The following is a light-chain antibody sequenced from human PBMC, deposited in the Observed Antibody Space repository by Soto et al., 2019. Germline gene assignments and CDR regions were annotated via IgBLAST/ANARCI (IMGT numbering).Light chain of an antibody. CDR1: SSNVGSYNL. J-gene: IGLJ3*02. CDR3: GSYASSSIGV. V-gene: IGLV2-14*02. CDR2: CFT. Sequence: QSVLTQPASVSGSPGQSITISCTGTSSNVGSYNLFSCSQQHPRKSPKLLTYCFTNRPSGLSNRFSGSISGNTAPLTIPGLQAEDEGDYYCGSYASSSIGVLGGGTQMTVL.